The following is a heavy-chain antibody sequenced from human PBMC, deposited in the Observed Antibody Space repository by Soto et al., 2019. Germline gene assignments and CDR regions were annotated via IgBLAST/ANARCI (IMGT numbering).Heavy chain of an antibody. D-gene: IGHD2-15*01. CDR1: GGSISSGDYY. Sequence: SETLSLTCTVSGGSISSGDYYWSWIRQPPGKGLEWIGYIYYSGSTYYNPSLKSRVTISVDTSKNQFSLKLSSVTAADTAVYYCASDFDPPGHCSGGSCFFSFDPWGQGTLVTVSS. CDR3: ASDFDPPGHCSGGSCFFSFDP. V-gene: IGHV4-30-4*01. CDR2: IYYSGST. J-gene: IGHJ5*02.